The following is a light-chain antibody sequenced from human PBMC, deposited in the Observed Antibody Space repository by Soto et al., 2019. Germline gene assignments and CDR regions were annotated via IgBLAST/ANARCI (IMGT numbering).Light chain of an antibody. J-gene: IGLJ1*01. Sequence: QSALTQPPSASGSPGQSVTISCTGTSSDVGGYNYVSWYQQHLGKAPKLIIYEVNKRPSGVPDRFSGSKSGNTASLTVSGLRAEDEADYYCSSYAGNNNLSFGTGTKLTVL. CDR1: SSDVGGYNY. CDR3: SSYAGNNNLS. CDR2: EVN. V-gene: IGLV2-8*01.